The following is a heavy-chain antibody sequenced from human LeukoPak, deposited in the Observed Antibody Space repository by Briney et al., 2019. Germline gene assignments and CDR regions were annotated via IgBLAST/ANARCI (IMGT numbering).Heavy chain of an antibody. V-gene: IGHV3-21*01. CDR2: ISSSSSYI. CDR1: GFTFSSYS. D-gene: IGHD6-13*01. Sequence: GGSLRLSCAASGFTFSSYSMNWVRQAPGKGLEWVSSISSSSSYIYYADSVKGRFTISRDNAKNSLYLQMNSLRAEDTAVYYCARGGSSWSVYYYYMDVWGKGTTVTVSS. CDR3: ARGGSSWSVYYYYMDV. J-gene: IGHJ6*03.